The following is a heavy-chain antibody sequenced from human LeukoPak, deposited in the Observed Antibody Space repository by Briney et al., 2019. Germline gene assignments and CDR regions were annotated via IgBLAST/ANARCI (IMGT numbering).Heavy chain of an antibody. CDR1: GGTFSSYA. V-gene: IGHV1-69*04. CDR3: AREDDLYGDYFDY. CDR2: IIPILGIA. J-gene: IGHJ4*02. Sequence: GASVKVSCKASGGTFSSYAISWVRQAPGQGLEWMGRIIPILGIANYAQKFQGRVTITADKSTSTAYMELSSLRSEGTAVYYCAREDDLYGDYFDYWGQGTLVTVSS. D-gene: IGHD4-17*01.